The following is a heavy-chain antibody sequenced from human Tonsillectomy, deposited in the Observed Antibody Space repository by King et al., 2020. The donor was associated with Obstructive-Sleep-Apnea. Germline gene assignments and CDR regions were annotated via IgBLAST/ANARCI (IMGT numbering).Heavy chain of an antibody. J-gene: IGHJ6*02. CDR3: ARGTGWYGVDV. CDR1: GGSIISYS. CDR2: VYYSGST. Sequence: QLQESGPGLVKPSETLSLTCTVSGGSIISYSWTWIRQPPGKGLEWIGHVYYSGSTNYKPSLKSRVTISADTSKNQFSLKLSSVTAADTVVYYCARGTGWYGVDVWGQGTTVTVSS. D-gene: IGHD6-19*01. V-gene: IGHV4-59*01.